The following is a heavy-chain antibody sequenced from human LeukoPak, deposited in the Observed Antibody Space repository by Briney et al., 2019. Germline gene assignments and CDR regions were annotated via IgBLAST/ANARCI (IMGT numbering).Heavy chain of an antibody. CDR3: ATAQYYGSGSYYTDAFDI. CDR1: GYSFTSYW. V-gene: IGHV5-51*01. J-gene: IGHJ3*02. CDR2: IYPGDSDT. D-gene: IGHD3-10*01. Sequence: GESLKISCKGSGYSFTSYWIGWVRQMPGKGLEWMGIIYPGDSDTRYSPSFQGQVTISADKSISTVYLQWSSLKASDTAMYYCATAQYYGSGSYYTDAFDIWGQGTMVTVSS.